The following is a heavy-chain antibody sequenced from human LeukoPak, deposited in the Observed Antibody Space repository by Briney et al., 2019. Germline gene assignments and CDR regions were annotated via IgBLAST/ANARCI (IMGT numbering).Heavy chain of an antibody. J-gene: IGHJ1*01. V-gene: IGHV4-61*05. CDR1: DDSISSSSYY. CDR2: IYYSGST. CDR3: ARHGGYSSPYLH. Sequence: PSETLSLTCTVSDDSISSSSYYWGWIRQPPGKGLECIGYIYYSGSTNYNPSLKSRVTISVDTSKNQFSLKLSSVTAADTAVYYCARHGGYSSPYLHWGQGTLVTVSS. D-gene: IGHD6-13*01.